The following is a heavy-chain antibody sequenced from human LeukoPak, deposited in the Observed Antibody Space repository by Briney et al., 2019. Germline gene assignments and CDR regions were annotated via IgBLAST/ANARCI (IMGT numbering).Heavy chain of an antibody. Sequence: SETLSPTCVVSGGSISPYYWSWIRQSPGKGLEWIGYIDPSGSASYNPSLKSRVTISVDTSKNQFSLKLSSVTAADTAVYYCARGQNLRYFDWYYFDYWGQGTLVTVSS. D-gene: IGHD3-9*01. CDR3: ARGQNLRYFDWYYFDY. CDR1: GGSISPYY. V-gene: IGHV4-59*01. J-gene: IGHJ4*02. CDR2: IDPSGSA.